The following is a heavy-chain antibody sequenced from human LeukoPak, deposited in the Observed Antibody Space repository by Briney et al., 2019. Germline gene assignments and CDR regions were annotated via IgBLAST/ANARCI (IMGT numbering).Heavy chain of an antibody. CDR1: GGSISSYY. D-gene: IGHD6-19*01. CDR2: IYYSGST. Sequence: SETLSLTCTVSGGSISSYYWSWIRQPPGKGLEWIGYIYYSGSTNYNPSLKSRVTISVDTSKNQFSLKLSSVTAADTAVYYCARVGGSGWYRRVWFDPWGQGTLVTVSS. CDR3: ARVGGSGWYRRVWFDP. V-gene: IGHV4-59*01. J-gene: IGHJ5*02.